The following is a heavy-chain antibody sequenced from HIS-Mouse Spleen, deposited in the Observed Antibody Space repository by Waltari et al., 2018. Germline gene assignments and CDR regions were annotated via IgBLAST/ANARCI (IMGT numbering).Heavy chain of an antibody. V-gene: IGHV4-39*07. CDR1: GGSISSSSYY. J-gene: IGHJ2*01. CDR2: LYYRAST. CDR3: AREIPYSSSWYDWYFDL. D-gene: IGHD6-13*01. Sequence: QLQLQESGPGLVKPSETLSLTCTVSGGSISSSSYYWGWNRQPPGKGLGWIGGLYYRASTYSNPARKSRVTIAVDTSKNQFSLKLSAVTAADTAVYYCAREIPYSSSWYDWYFDLWGRGTLVTVSS.